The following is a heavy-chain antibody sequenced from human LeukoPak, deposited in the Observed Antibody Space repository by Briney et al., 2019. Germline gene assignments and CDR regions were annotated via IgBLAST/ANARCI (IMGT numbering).Heavy chain of an antibody. J-gene: IGHJ4*02. CDR3: ASWATGIDY. Sequence: GGSLRLSCAASGIXFSDYYISWIRQAPGKGLEWVSYISSSSTYTNYADSVKGRFTISRDNAKNSVYLQMNSLRAEDTAVYYCASWATGIDYWGQGTLVTVSS. D-gene: IGHD1-14*01. CDR2: ISSSSTYT. V-gene: IGHV3-11*03. CDR1: GIXFSDYY.